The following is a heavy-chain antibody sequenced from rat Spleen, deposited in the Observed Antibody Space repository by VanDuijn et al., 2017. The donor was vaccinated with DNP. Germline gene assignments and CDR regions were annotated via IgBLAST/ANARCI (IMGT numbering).Heavy chain of an antibody. CDR1: GFSLASFG. CDR3: ARNWYFDF. CDR2: VSSGGGT. J-gene: IGHJ1*01. V-gene: IGHV2S8*01. Sequence: QVQLKESGPGLVQPSQTLSLTCTVSGFSLASFGVSWVRQPPGKGLEWIAAVSSGGGTDYKSALKSRLSISRDTSKSQVLLKMNSLQTEDTAMYFCARNWYFDFWGPGTMVTVSS.